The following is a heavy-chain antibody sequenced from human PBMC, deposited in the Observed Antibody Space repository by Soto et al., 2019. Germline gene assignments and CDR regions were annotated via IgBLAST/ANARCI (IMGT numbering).Heavy chain of an antibody. J-gene: IGHJ6*02. D-gene: IGHD2-8*01. Sequence: PGGSLRLSCAASGFTFSSYGMHWVRQAPGKGLEWVAVISYDGSNKYYADSVKGRFTISRDNSKNTLYLQMNSLRAEDTAVYYCAKELGYCTNGVCYTAHYYYGMDVWGQGTTVTVSS. V-gene: IGHV3-30*18. CDR2: ISYDGSNK. CDR3: AKELGYCTNGVCYTAHYYYGMDV. CDR1: GFTFSSYG.